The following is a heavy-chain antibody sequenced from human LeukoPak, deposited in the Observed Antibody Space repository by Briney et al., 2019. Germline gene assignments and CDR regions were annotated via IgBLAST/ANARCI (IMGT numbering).Heavy chain of an antibody. CDR3: ARAQYYYGSGSYERDY. Sequence: GGSLRLSCAASGFTVSNNYMSWVRQAPGKGLEWVSVIYGGDSTYYADSVKGRFTISRDNSKNTLYLQMNSLRAEDTAVYYCARAQYYYGSGSYERDYWGQGTPVTVSS. V-gene: IGHV3-66*01. D-gene: IGHD3-10*01. CDR2: IYGGDST. CDR1: GFTVSNNY. J-gene: IGHJ4*02.